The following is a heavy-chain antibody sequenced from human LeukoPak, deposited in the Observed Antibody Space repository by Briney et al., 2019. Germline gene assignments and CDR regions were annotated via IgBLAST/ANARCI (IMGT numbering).Heavy chain of an antibody. J-gene: IGHJ3*02. CDR1: GFTFSNAW. Sequence: GGSLRLSCAASGFTFSNAWMSWVRQAPGKGLEWVSAISGSGGSTYYADSVKGRFTISRDNSKNTLYLQMNSLRAEDTAVYYCAKALKVTMIVVVITTWAFDIWGQGTMVTVSS. V-gene: IGHV3-23*01. D-gene: IGHD3-22*01. CDR2: ISGSGGST. CDR3: AKALKVTMIVVVITTWAFDI.